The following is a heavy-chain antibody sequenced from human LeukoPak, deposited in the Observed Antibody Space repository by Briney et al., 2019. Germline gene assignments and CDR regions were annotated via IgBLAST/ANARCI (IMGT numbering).Heavy chain of an antibody. J-gene: IGHJ3*02. Sequence: GGSLRLSCAASGFTFSTNSMNWVRQAPGKGLEWISYISTSRSTIYYADSVKGRFTISSDNANNSLYLQMNSLRAEDTAVYYCAGSLRNAFDIWGQGTMVTVSS. D-gene: IGHD3-3*01. V-gene: IGHV3-48*01. CDR3: AGSLRNAFDI. CDR2: ISTSRSTI. CDR1: GFTFSTNS.